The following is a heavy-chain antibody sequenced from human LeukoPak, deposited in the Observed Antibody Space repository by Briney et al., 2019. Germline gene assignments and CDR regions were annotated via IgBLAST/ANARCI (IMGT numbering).Heavy chain of an antibody. CDR2: IYYSGST. Sequence: SETLSLTCTVSGGSVSSRIFYWSWIRQPPGKGLEWIGYIYYSGSTNYNPSLKSRVTISVDRSKNQFSLKLSSVTAADTAVYFCARDVSYSGSFPWGQRALVTVSS. J-gene: IGHJ5*02. CDR3: ARDVSYSGSFP. CDR1: GGSVSSRIFY. D-gene: IGHD1-26*01. V-gene: IGHV4-61*01.